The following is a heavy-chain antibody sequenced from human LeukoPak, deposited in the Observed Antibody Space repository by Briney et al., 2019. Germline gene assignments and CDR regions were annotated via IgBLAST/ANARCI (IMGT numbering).Heavy chain of an antibody. D-gene: IGHD2-2*01. V-gene: IGHV3-23*01. CDR1: GFTFSSYA. Sequence: GGSLRLSCAASGFTFSSYAMSWVRQAPGKGLEWVSTISGSGGSTYHADSVKARFTISRDNSKNTLYLQMNSLRAEDTTVYYCAKASGQAGYCSSTSCHYTFDYWGQGTLVTVSS. J-gene: IGHJ4*02. CDR3: AKASGQAGYCSSTSCHYTFDY. CDR2: ISGSGGST.